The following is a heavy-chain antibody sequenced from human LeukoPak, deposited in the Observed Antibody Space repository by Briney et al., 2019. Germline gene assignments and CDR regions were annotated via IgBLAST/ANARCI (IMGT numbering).Heavy chain of an antibody. J-gene: IGHJ5*02. D-gene: IGHD3-22*01. CDR2: IYYSGST. V-gene: IGHV4-59*01. CDR1: GGSISSYY. CDR3: VREIYDSSGYYYNWFDP. Sequence: SETLSLTCTVSGGSISSYYWSWIRQPPGKGLEWIGYIYYSGSTNYNPSLKSRVTISVDTSKNQFSLKLSSVTAADTAVYYCVREIYDSSGYYYNWFDPWGQGTLVTVSS.